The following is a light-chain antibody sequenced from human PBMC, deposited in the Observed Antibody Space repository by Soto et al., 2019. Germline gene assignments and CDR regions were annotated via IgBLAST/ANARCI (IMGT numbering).Light chain of an antibody. J-gene: IGLJ2*01. CDR1: SSNIENNY. Sequence: QSVLTQPPSMSAAPGQTVTISCSGSSSNIENNYVAWYQHLPGTAPKLLIYDNNKRPSGIPDRFSGSKSGTSATLGITGLQTGDEADYYCGAWDSSLSAEAFGEGTKLTVL. CDR3: GAWDSSLSAEA. V-gene: IGLV1-51*01. CDR2: DNN.